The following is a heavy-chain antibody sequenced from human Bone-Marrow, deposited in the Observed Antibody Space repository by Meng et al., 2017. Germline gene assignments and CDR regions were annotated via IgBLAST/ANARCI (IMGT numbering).Heavy chain of an antibody. CDR1: GYTFTTYY. Sequence: ASVKVSCKTSGYTFTTYYIHWVRQAPGQGLEWMGWISAYNGNTNYAQKLQGRVTMTTDTSTSTAYMELRSLRSDDTAVYYCARTIGYSYGYGLGTIAFDIWGQGTMVTVSS. V-gene: IGHV1-18*04. CDR2: ISAYNGNT. CDR3: ARTIGYSYGYGLGTIAFDI. J-gene: IGHJ3*02. D-gene: IGHD5-18*01.